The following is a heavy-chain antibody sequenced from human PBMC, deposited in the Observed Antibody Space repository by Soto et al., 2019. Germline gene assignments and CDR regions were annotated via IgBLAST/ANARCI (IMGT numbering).Heavy chain of an antibody. Sequence: SETLSLTCTVSGGSISSSSYYWGWIRQPPGKGLEWIGSIYYSGSTYYNPSLKSRVTISVDTSKNQFSLKLSSVTAADTAVYYCASAGSYDYYYYYGMDVWGQGTTVTVS. CDR3: ASAGSYDYYYYYGMDV. CDR1: GGSISSSSYY. V-gene: IGHV4-39*01. D-gene: IGHD1-26*01. J-gene: IGHJ6*02. CDR2: IYYSGST.